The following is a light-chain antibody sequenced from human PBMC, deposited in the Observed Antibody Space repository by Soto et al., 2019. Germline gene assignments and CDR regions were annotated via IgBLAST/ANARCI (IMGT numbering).Light chain of an antibody. Sequence: EIQVSQSASSLSAPVGDRVTITCRASQTIGKYLNWYQQQPGKVPKLLIYDASYLQSGVPSRFSGSESGTDFTRNISDLRPEDFATYYCQQSFSIPFTFGPGTKVDI. V-gene: IGKV1-39*01. CDR3: QQSFSIPFT. CDR1: QTIGKY. CDR2: DAS. J-gene: IGKJ3*01.